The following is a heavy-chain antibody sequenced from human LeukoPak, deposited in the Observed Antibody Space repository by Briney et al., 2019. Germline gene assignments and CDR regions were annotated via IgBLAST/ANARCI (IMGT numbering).Heavy chain of an antibody. CDR2: IIPIFGIA. D-gene: IGHD3-22*01. CDR3: ASDTYYYDSSGYIRPNGAFDI. Sequence: SVKVSCKASGGTFSSYAISWVRQAPGQGLEWMGRIIPIFGIANYAQKFQGRVTITADKSTSTAYMELGSLRSEDTAVYYCASDTYYYDSSGYIRPNGAFDIWGQGTMVTVSS. CDR1: GGTFSSYA. J-gene: IGHJ3*02. V-gene: IGHV1-69*04.